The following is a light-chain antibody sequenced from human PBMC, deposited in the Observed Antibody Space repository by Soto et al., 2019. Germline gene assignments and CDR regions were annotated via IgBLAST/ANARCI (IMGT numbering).Light chain of an antibody. Sequence: QYALTQPRSVSGSPGQSVTISCTGTSSDVGGHNYVSWYQQYPGKAPKLLLSSVSKRPSGVPDRFSGSKSGNTASLTISGLQAEDEADYYCCSYAGSYTYVFGTGTKVTVL. CDR3: CSYAGSYTYV. J-gene: IGLJ1*01. CDR2: SVS. CDR1: SSDVGGHNY. V-gene: IGLV2-11*01.